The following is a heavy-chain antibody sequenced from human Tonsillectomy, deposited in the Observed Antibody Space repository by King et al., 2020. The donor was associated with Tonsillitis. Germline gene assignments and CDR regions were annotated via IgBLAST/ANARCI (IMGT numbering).Heavy chain of an antibody. V-gene: IGHV3-30*18. J-gene: IGHJ6*02. CDR2: ISYDGSNK. D-gene: IGHD4-11*01. CDR3: AKEGESTVTTGIGYGMDV. Sequence: VQLVESGGGVVQPGRYLRLYCAAPGFIFSSYGMHWVRQAPGKGLEWVAVISYDGSNKYYADSVKGRFTISRDNSKNTLYLQMNSLRAEDTAVYYCAKEGESTVTTGIGYGMDVWGQGTTVTVSS. CDR1: GFIFSSYG.